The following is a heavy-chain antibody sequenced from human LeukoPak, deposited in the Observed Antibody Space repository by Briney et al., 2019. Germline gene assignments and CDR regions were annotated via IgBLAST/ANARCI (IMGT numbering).Heavy chain of an antibody. CDR1: EFRFGRDR. CDR3: ATLDSTKSVF. J-gene: IGHJ1*01. Sequence: PGGSLRLSCVASEFRFGRDRIRWLRQAPGEGLVWVTCIKQDGSEEYHVGSVRGRFTVSVDNGKNSLYLQMNSLRAEDTARYYCATLDSTKSVFWGRGTAVTVSS. V-gene: IGHV3-7*01. CDR2: IKQDGSEE. D-gene: IGHD2-2*01.